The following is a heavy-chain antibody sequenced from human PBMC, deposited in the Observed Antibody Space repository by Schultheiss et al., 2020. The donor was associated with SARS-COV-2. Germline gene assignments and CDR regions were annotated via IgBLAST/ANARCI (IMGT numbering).Heavy chain of an antibody. V-gene: IGHV3-15*01. CDR1: GFTFSSYA. Sequence: GGSLRLSCAASGFTFSSYAMSWVRQAPGKGLEWVGRIKSKTDGGTTDYAAPVKGRFTISRDNAKNTLYLQMNSLRAEDTAVYYCAKDRGHGYYYDSSGYDDYWGQGTLVTVSS. D-gene: IGHD3-22*01. J-gene: IGHJ4*02. CDR2: IKSKTDGGTT. CDR3: AKDRGHGYYYDSSGYDDY.